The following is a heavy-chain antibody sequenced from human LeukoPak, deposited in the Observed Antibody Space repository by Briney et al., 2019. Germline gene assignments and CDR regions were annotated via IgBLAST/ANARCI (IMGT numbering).Heavy chain of an antibody. Sequence: GESLKIPCKGSGYSFTSYWIGWVRQMPGKGLEWMGIIYPGDSDTRYNPSFHGQVTISADKSISTAYLQWSSLQTSDTAMYYCARRSEDSSGWRFWGQGTLVTVSS. J-gene: IGHJ4*02. CDR3: ARRSEDSSGWRF. D-gene: IGHD6-19*01. V-gene: IGHV5-51*01. CDR1: GYSFTSYW. CDR2: IYPGDSDT.